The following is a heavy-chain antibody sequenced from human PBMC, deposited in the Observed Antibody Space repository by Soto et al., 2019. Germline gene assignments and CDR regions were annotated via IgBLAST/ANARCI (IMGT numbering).Heavy chain of an antibody. CDR3: AGDFYYNMDV. J-gene: IGHJ6*02. CDR1: GFPFNGYA. Sequence: EVQLVESGGGLVHPGGSLKLSCAASGFPFNGYAMHWVRQASGKGLEWVGRIRSKPNNYATAYAASLKGRFTISRDDSKNTAYLQMNSLKTEDTAVYYCAGDFYYNMDVWGQGTPVTVSS. CDR2: IRSKPNNYAT. V-gene: IGHV3-73*02.